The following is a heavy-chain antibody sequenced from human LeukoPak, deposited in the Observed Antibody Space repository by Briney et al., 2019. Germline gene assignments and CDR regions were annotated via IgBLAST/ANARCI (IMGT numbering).Heavy chain of an antibody. V-gene: IGHV4-4*09. J-gene: IGHJ4*02. Sequence: SETLSLTCTVSGGSICSYHWSWIRQPPGKGLEWIGYVYTSGRTNYNPSLKSRVTISVDTSKNQFSLRLSSVTAADTAVYYCARIGVDGYSYGYVDFWGQGTLVTVSS. CDR3: ARIGVDGYSYGYVDF. CDR2: VYTSGRT. CDR1: GGSICSYH. D-gene: IGHD5-18*01.